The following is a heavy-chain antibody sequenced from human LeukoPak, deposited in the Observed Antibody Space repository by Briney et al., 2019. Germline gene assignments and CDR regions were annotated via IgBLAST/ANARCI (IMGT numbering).Heavy chain of an antibody. J-gene: IGHJ5*02. CDR3: AREGYSGYGWFDP. D-gene: IGHD5-12*01. Sequence: SETLSLTCTVSGGSISSYYWSWIRQPPGKGLEWIGYIYYSGSTNYNPSLKSRVTISVDASKNQFSLKLSSVTAADTAVYYCAREGYSGYGWFDPWGQGTLVTVSS. V-gene: IGHV4-59*01. CDR2: IYYSGST. CDR1: GGSISSYY.